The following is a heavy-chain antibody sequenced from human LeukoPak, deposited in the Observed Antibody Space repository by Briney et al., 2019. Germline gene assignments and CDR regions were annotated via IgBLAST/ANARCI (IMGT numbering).Heavy chain of an antibody. V-gene: IGHV4-30-2*01. Sequence: PSETLSLTCAVSGGSISSGGYSWSWIRQPPGKGLEWIGYIYHSGSTYYNLSLKSRVTISVDRSKNQFSLKLSSVTAADTAVYYCASTYYYDSSGYLGAFDIWGQGTMVTVSS. D-gene: IGHD3-22*01. J-gene: IGHJ3*02. CDR1: GGSISSGGYS. CDR3: ASTYYYDSSGYLGAFDI. CDR2: IYHSGST.